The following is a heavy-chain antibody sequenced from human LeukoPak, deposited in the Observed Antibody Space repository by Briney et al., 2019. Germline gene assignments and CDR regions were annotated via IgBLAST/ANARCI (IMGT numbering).Heavy chain of an antibody. CDR2: IYYSGST. CDR1: GGSISSGDYY. D-gene: IGHD2-21*02. Sequence: PSQTLSLTCTVSGGSISSGDYYWSWIRQPPGKGLEWIGYIYYSGSTYYNPSLKSRVTISVDTSKNQFSLKLSSVTAADTAVYYCARLYCGGDCYVDYWGQGTLVTVSS. J-gene: IGHJ4*02. V-gene: IGHV4-30-4*01. CDR3: ARLYCGGDCYVDY.